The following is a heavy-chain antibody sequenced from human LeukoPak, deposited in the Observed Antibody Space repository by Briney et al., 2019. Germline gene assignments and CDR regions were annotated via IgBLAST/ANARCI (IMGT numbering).Heavy chain of an antibody. CDR1: GVTFSSYT. D-gene: IGHD1-26*01. Sequence: GGSLRLSCAASGVTFSSYTMNWVRLAPGKGLEWVSSISSSSNYIYYADSVKGRFTISRDNAKNSLYLQMNSLRAEDTAVYYCARDAPLPVFWGQGTLVTDSS. J-gene: IGHJ4*02. CDR2: ISSSSNYI. CDR3: ARDAPLPVF. V-gene: IGHV3-21*01.